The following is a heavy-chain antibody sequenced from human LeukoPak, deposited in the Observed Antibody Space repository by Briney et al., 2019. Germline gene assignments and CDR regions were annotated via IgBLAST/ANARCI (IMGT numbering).Heavy chain of an antibody. D-gene: IGHD3-3*01. J-gene: IGHJ4*02. CDR1: GFTFSSYA. V-gene: IGHV3-23*01. CDR2: ISGSGGST. Sequence: GGSLRLSCAASGFTFSSYAMSWVRQAPGKGLEWVSVISGSGGSTYYADSVKGRFTISRDNSKNTLYLQMNSLRAEDTAVYHCATPELRFLEWLLNYWGQGTLVTVSS. CDR3: ATPELRFLEWLLNY.